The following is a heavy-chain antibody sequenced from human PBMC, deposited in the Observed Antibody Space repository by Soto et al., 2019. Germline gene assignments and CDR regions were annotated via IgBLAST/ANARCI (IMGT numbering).Heavy chain of an antibody. J-gene: IGHJ6*02. CDR3: AKDRGSGYPYYYYGMDV. V-gene: IGHV3-30*18. D-gene: IGHD6-19*01. CDR2: ISYEGSNK. CDR1: GFTFSSYG. Sequence: QVQLVESGGGVVQPGRSLRLSCAASGFTFSSYGMHWVRQAPGKGLEWVAVISYEGSNKYYADSVKGRFTISRDNSKNTLYLKMNSLRAEDTAVYYCAKDRGSGYPYYYYGMDVWGQGTTVTVSS.